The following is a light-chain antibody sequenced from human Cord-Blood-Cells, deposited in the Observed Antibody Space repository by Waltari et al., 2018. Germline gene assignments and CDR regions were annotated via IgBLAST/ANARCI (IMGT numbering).Light chain of an antibody. Sequence: DIQMTQSPSSLSASVGDRVPITCRASQSISSYLNWYQQKPGKAPKLLIYDASSLQSGVASRFSGSGSGTGFALTISSLQPEDFATYYCQQSYSTRTGYTFGQGTKLEIK. CDR1: QSISSY. J-gene: IGKJ2*01. V-gene: IGKV1-39*01. CDR2: DAS. CDR3: QQSYSTRTGYT.